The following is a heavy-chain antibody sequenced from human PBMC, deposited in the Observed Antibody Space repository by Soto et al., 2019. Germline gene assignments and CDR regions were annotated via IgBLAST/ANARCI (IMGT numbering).Heavy chain of an antibody. Sequence: PSETLSLTCTVSGGSISSYYWSWIRQPPGKGLEWIGYIYYSGSTHHNPSLRSRVTISIDTSKTQFSLKMNSVTAADTAVYFCGGQDYGAKGYYFENWGQGALVTVPS. V-gene: IGHV4-59*08. D-gene: IGHD4-17*01. CDR3: GGQDYGAKGYYFEN. CDR2: IYYSGST. CDR1: GGSISSYY. J-gene: IGHJ4*02.